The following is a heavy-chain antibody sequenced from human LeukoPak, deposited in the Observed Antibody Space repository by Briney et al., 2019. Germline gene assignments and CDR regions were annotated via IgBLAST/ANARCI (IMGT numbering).Heavy chain of an antibody. CDR2: IYPGDSDT. CDR3: PRHNEGYDFWSGYYTGYFDY. D-gene: IGHD3-3*01. V-gene: IGHV5-51*01. CDR1: GYSFTSYW. J-gene: IGHJ4*02. Sequence: GESLKISCKGSGYSFTSYWIGWVRKMPGKGLEWMGFIYPGDSDTRYSPSFQGQVTISADKSISTAYLQWSSMKASDTAMYYCPRHNEGYDFWSGYYTGYFDYWGQGTLVTVSS.